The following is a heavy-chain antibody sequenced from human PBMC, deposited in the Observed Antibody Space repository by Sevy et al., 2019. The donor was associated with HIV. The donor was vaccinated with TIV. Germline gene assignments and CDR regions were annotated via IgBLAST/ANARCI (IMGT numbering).Heavy chain of an antibody. J-gene: IGHJ4*02. D-gene: IGHD5-18*01. CDR3: ARGIYSYGYWREFDY. CDR1: GGSISNYY. V-gene: IGHV4-59*01. CDR2: IYYSGTT. Sequence: SETLSLTCTVPGGSISNYYWNWIRQPPGKGLEWIGYIYYSGTTNYNPSLKTRVTISVDTSNNQFSLKVTSVTAADTAVYYCARGIYSYGYWREFDYWGQGTLVTVSS.